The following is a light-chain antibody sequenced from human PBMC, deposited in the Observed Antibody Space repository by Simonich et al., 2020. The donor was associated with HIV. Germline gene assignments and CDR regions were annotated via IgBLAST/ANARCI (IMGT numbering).Light chain of an antibody. CDR3: QSYDSSNWV. V-gene: IGLV6-57*01. Sequence: NFMLTQPHSVSESPGKTVTISCTRGSGSIASNYMQWYQPRPDSSPTTVIYEDNQRPSGVPDRFSGSSDSSSNSASLTISGLKTEDEADYYCQSYDSSNWVFGGGTKLTVL. CDR2: EDN. CDR1: SGSIASNY. J-gene: IGLJ3*02.